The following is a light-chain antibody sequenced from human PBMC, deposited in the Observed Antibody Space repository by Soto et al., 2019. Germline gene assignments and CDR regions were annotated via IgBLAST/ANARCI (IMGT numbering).Light chain of an antibody. J-gene: IGLJ3*02. CDR1: SGDVGAFDY. V-gene: IGLV2-14*03. CDR3: AAYTTSSTLV. CDR2: DVS. Sequence: QLVLTQPASVSGSPGQSITISCAGTSGDVGAFDYVSWYQHHPGKVPKLMIYDVSDRPSGVSTRFSGSKSANMASLTISGLQADDEADYYCAAYTTSSTLVFGGGTKVTVL.